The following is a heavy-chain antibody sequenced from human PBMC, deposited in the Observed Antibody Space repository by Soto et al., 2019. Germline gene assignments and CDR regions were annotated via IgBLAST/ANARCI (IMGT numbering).Heavy chain of an antibody. Sequence: SVKVSCKASGFTFTSSAMQWVRQARGQRLEWIGWIVVGSGNTNYAQKFQERVTISADKSTSTAYLQWSSLKASDTAMYYCARHDGGATVYGMDVWGQGTTVTVSS. CDR2: IVVGSGNT. V-gene: IGHV1-58*02. D-gene: IGHD1-26*01. J-gene: IGHJ6*02. CDR3: ARHDGGATVYGMDV. CDR1: GFTFTSSA.